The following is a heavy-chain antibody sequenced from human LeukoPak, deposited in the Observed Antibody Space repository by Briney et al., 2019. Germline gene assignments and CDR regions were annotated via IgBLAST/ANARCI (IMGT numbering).Heavy chain of an antibody. CDR3: ARGGAAAGIHFDY. Sequence: GGSLRLSCAASGFMFSSNWMSRVRLAPGEGLEWVANIKEDGTETYYVDSVKGRFTISRDNAKNSLYLQMNNLRVEDTAVYYCARGGAAAGIHFDYWGQGTLVTVSS. CDR1: GFMFSSNW. D-gene: IGHD6-13*01. CDR2: IKEDGTET. J-gene: IGHJ4*02. V-gene: IGHV3-7*03.